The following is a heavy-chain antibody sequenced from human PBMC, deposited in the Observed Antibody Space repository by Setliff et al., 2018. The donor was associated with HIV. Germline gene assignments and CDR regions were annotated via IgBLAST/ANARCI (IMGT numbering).Heavy chain of an antibody. Sequence: PGGSLRLSCAASGFTFSTYPMSWVRQAPGKGLEWVSYYVDSVKGRFTISRDNAKNSLYLQMNSLRAEDTAVYYCASVLRYYGSGSYPFGYWGQGTLVTVSS. CDR1: GFTFSTYP. CDR3: ASVLRYYGSGSYPFGY. V-gene: IGHV3-7*01. J-gene: IGHJ4*02. D-gene: IGHD3-10*01.